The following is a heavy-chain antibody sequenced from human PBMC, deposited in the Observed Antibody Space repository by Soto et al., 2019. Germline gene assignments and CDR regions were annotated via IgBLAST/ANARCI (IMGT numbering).Heavy chain of an antibody. D-gene: IGHD6-25*01. CDR3: ARRRRSYYYYYGMDV. J-gene: IGHJ6*02. CDR2: IYYSGST. V-gene: IGHV4-39*01. CDR1: GGDIDSDNYY. Sequence: ASETQSLTSSVSGGDIDSDNYYWGWVRQPPGKGLEWIGSIYYSGSTYYNPSLKSRVTISVDTSKNQFSLKLSSVTAADTAVYYCARRRRSYYYYYGMDVWGQGTTVTVSS.